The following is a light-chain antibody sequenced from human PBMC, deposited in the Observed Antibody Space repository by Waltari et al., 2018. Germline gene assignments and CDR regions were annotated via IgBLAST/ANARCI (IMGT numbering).Light chain of an antibody. V-gene: IGKV1-39*01. J-gene: IGKJ1*01. CDR3: QQTNTMPWT. CDR2: GAS. Sequence: QLTQSPSSLPATIGDRVTVSCRASQSITRYLNWYQLQPGKAPKLLIYGASTLPSGIPSRFSGSGSGTDFTLTISSLQPEDFGIYYCQQTNTMPWTFGQGTKVEIK. CDR1: QSITRY.